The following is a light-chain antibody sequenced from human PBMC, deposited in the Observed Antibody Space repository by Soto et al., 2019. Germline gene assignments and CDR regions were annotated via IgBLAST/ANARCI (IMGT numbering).Light chain of an antibody. CDR2: SNN. J-gene: IGLJ1*01. CDR3: AAWDDSLSGYV. Sequence: QSVLTQPPSASGTPGQRVTISCSVSSSNIGGNAVNWYQQLPGTTPKLLIYSNNQLPSGVPDRFSGSKSGTSASLAISGLQSEDEADYYCAAWDDSLSGYVFGTGTKVTVL. CDR1: SSNIGGNA. V-gene: IGLV1-44*01.